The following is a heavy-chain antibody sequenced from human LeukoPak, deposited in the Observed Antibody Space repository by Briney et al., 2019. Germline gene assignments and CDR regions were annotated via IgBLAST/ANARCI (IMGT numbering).Heavy chain of an antibody. V-gene: IGHV3-7*01. CDR3: ASGGQIWIS. CDR2: IKQDGSEK. D-gene: IGHD5-18*01. J-gene: IGHJ5*02. CDR1: GFTFSNYW. Sequence: GGSLRLSCAASGFTFSNYWMSWVRQAPGKGLEWVANIKQDGSEKYYVDSVKGRFTISRDNAKNSLYLQMNSLRAEDTAVYYCASGGQIWISWGQGTLVTVSS.